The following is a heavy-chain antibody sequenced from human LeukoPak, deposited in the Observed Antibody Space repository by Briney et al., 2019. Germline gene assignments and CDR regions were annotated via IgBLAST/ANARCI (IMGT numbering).Heavy chain of an antibody. V-gene: IGHV1-18*01. CDR1: TYISSDFG. CDR2: VSGDNGQT. CDR3: ARVYLYTTGWSAAYYYFMDV. Sequence: EASVMVSCKASTYISSDFGISWVRLAPGGGLAWMGWVSGDNGQTNYGHKFYGRVTMTMETSTNTASMELRGLRSDDTAIYYCARVYLYTTGWSAAYYYFMDVWGKGTTVIVSS. D-gene: IGHD3-16*02. J-gene: IGHJ6*03.